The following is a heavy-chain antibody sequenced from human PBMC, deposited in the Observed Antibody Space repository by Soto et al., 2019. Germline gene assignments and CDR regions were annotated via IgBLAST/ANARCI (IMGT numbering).Heavy chain of an antibody. CDR1: GYTFTSYA. D-gene: IGHD2-15*01. Sequence: GASVKVSCKASGYTFTSYAMHWVRQAPGQRLEWMGWINAGNGNTKYSQKFQGRVTITRDTSASTAYMELSSLRSEDTAVYYCARALRCRAKATDAYSCRYMDVWGKGTTVTVSS. J-gene: IGHJ6*03. V-gene: IGHV1-3*01. CDR3: ARALRCRAKATDAYSCRYMDV. CDR2: INAGNGNT.